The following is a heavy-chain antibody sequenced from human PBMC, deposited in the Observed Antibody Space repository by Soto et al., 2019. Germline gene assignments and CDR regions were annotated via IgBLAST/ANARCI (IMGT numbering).Heavy chain of an antibody. Sequence: LRLSCAASGFNLSSSAMNWVRQAPGKGLEWLSVISYDGSKKYYADSVKGRFTISRDDSKNTLYLQMHSLRADDTAVYYCTRDRCSGTSCYFRYWGQGTLVTVSS. J-gene: IGHJ4*02. V-gene: IGHV3-30-3*01. CDR2: ISYDGSKK. CDR1: GFNLSSSA. D-gene: IGHD2-2*01. CDR3: TRDRCSGTSCYFRY.